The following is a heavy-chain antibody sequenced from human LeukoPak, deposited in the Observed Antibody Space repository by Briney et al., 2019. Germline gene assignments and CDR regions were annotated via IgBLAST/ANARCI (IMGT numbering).Heavy chain of an antibody. D-gene: IGHD5/OR15-5a*01. CDR3: ARVDKDGDY. Sequence: GSLKVSCKASGFTFTRYGISWVRQAPGQGVEWMGWISAYNGNTNYAQKVQGRVTMTRDTSTSTAYMELRSLRSDDTAVYYCARVDKDGDYWGQGTLVTVSS. V-gene: IGHV1-18*04. J-gene: IGHJ4*02. CDR1: GFTFTRYG. CDR2: ISAYNGNT.